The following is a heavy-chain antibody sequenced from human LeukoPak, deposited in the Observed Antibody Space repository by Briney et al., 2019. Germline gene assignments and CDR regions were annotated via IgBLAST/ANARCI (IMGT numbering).Heavy chain of an antibody. CDR2: IIPIFGTA. V-gene: IGHV1-69*06. CDR3: AREGDSSSVGWFDP. CDR1: GGTFSSYA. J-gene: IGHJ5*02. D-gene: IGHD6-13*01. Sequence: SVKVSCKASGGTFSSYAISWVRQAPGQGLEWMGGIIPIFGTANYAQKFQGRVTITADKSTSTAYMELTWLRSDDTAVYYCAREGDSSSVGWFDPWGQGTLVTVSS.